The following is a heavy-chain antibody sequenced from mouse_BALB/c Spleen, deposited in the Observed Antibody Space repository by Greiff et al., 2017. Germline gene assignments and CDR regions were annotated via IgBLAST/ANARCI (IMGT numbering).Heavy chain of an antibody. Sequence: EVKVVESGGGLVQPGGSRKLSCAASGFTFSSFGMHWVRQAPEKGLEWVAYISSGSSTIYYADTVKGRFTISRDNPKNTLFLQMTSLRSEDTAMYYCARERGYGYYAMDYWGQGTSVTVSS. V-gene: IGHV5-17*02. CDR3: ARERGYGYYAMDY. D-gene: IGHD2-2*01. CDR2: ISSGSSTI. CDR1: GFTFSSFG. J-gene: IGHJ4*01.